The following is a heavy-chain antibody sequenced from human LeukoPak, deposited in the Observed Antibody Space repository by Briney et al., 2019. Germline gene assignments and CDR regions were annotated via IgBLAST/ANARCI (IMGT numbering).Heavy chain of an antibody. J-gene: IGHJ4*02. V-gene: IGHV4-34*01. D-gene: IGHD3-3*01. CDR2: INHSGST. CDR1: GGSFSGYY. Sequence: SETLSLTCAVYGGSFSGYYWSWIRQPPGKGLEWIGEINHSGSTNYNPSLKSRVTISVDTSKNQFSLKLSSVTAAVTAVYYCARTPYDFWSAYLEYYFDYWGQGTLVTVSS. CDR3: ARTPYDFWSAYLEYYFDY.